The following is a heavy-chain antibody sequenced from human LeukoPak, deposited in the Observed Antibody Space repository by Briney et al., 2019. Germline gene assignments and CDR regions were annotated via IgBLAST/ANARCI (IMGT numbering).Heavy chain of an antibody. V-gene: IGHV3-20*04. CDR1: GFTFDDYG. Sequence: PGGSLRLSCAASGFTFDDYGMSWVRQAPGKGLEWVSGINWNGGSTGYADSVKGRFTISRDNAKTSLYLQMNSLRGENTALYYCARAGDYGENDYWGQGTLVTVSS. J-gene: IGHJ4*02. CDR2: INWNGGST. CDR3: ARAGDYGENDY. D-gene: IGHD4-17*01.